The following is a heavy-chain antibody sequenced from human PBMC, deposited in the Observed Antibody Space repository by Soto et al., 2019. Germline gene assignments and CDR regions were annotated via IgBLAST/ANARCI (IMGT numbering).Heavy chain of an antibody. CDR2: IQEEGSEI. CDR3: ASPRAVTSGWDR. J-gene: IGHJ5*02. Sequence: EVQLVQSGGGLVQPGGSLRLSCTPSGFTLSYWMSWVRQAPGKGLEWVANIQEEGSEIQYVDSVKGRFTISRDTAKNSLDLEMNRLRVEDTAVYYCASPRAVTSGWDRWGQGTLVTVAS. V-gene: IGHV3-7*01. D-gene: IGHD4-17*01. CDR1: GFTLSYW.